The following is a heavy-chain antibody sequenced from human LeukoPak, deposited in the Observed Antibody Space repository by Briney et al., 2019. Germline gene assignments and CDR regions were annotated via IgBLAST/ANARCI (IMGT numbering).Heavy chain of an antibody. CDR2: IYYSGST. V-gene: IGHV4-59*08. CDR3: ARHKPVNYYYGMDV. J-gene: IGHJ6*02. CDR1: GGSISSYY. Sequence: SETLSLTCTVSGGSISSYYWSWIRQPPGKGLEWIGYIYYSGSTNYNPSLKSRATISVDTSKNQFSLKLSSVTAADTAVYYCARHKPVNYYYGMDVWGQGTTVTVSS.